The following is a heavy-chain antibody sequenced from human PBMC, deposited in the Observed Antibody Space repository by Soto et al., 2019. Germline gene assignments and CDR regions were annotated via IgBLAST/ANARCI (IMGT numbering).Heavy chain of an antibody. Sequence: PGGSLRLTCAASGFTFSSYAMSWVRQAPGKGLEWVSAISGSGGSTYYADSVKGRFTISRDNSKDTLYLQMNSLRAEDTAVYYCAKDRPILLWFGEPSYYFDYWGQGTLVTVSS. CDR3: AKDRPILLWFGEPSYYFDY. V-gene: IGHV3-23*01. J-gene: IGHJ4*02. CDR1: GFTFSSYA. D-gene: IGHD3-10*01. CDR2: ISGSGGST.